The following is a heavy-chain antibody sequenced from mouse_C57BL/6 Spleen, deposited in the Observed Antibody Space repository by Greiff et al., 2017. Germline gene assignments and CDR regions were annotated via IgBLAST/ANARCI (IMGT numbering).Heavy chain of an antibody. CDR1: GYTFTSYD. J-gene: IGHJ3*01. CDR2: IYPRDGST. CDR3: ARDYYGSSYVGFAY. V-gene: IGHV1-85*01. D-gene: IGHD1-1*01. Sequence: VQLVESGPELVKPGASVKLSCKASGYTFTSYDINWVKQRPGQGLEWIGWIYPRDGSTKYNEKFKGKATLTVDTSSSTAYMELHSLTSEDSAVYFCARDYYGSSYVGFAYWGQGTLVTVSA.